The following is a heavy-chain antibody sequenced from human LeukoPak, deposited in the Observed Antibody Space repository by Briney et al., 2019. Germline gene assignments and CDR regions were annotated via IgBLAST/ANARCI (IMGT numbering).Heavy chain of an antibody. CDR3: ATLGHPFDY. CDR2: ISSDGGTE. V-gene: IGHV3-48*03. Sequence: GGSLRLSCAASGFTFSDFEMNWVRQAPGKGLEWISYISSDGGTELYADSVRGRFTISRDNAENSLYLQVNSPTAEDTAVYYCATLGHPFDYWGQGRLVTVSS. J-gene: IGHJ4*02. CDR1: GFTFSDFE.